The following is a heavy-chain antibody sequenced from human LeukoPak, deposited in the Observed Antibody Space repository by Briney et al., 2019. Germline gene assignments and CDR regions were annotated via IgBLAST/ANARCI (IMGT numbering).Heavy chain of an antibody. CDR2: IYYGGST. Sequence: SETLSLTCTVSGGSISSGDYYWSWIRQPPGKGLEWIGYIYYGGSTYYNPSLKSRVTISVDTSKNQFSLKLSSVTAADTAVYYCARANGIAVAGTRFRTSNWFDPWGQGTLVTVSS. V-gene: IGHV4-30-4*01. D-gene: IGHD6-13*01. CDR3: ARANGIAVAGTRFRTSNWFDP. J-gene: IGHJ5*02. CDR1: GGSISSGDYY.